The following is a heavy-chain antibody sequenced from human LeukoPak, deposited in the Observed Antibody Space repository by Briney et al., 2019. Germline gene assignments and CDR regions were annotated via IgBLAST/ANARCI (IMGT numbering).Heavy chain of an antibody. J-gene: IGHJ4*02. V-gene: IGHV1-18*01. CDR3: ARDVRETRYYYDSSGYRVFDY. CDR2: ISAYNGNT. D-gene: IGHD3-22*01. Sequence: ASVKVSCKASGGTFSSDSFSWVRQAPGQGLEWMGWISAYNGNTNYAQKLQGRVTMTTDTSTSTAYMELRSLRSDDTAVYYCARDVRETRYYYDSSGYRVFDYWGQGTLVTVSS. CDR1: GGTFSSDS.